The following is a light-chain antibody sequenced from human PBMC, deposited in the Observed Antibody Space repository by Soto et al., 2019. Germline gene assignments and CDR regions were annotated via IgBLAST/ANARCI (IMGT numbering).Light chain of an antibody. CDR2: DAS. V-gene: IGKV3-11*01. CDR3: QQHNQWPIT. Sequence: EIVLTQSPATLSLSPWERATLSCRASQSVSSYLAWYQQKPGQAPRLLIYDASNRATGIPARFSGSGSGTDFTLTITRLEPEDSAVYYCQQHNQWPITFGQGTRLEIK. CDR1: QSVSSY. J-gene: IGKJ5*01.